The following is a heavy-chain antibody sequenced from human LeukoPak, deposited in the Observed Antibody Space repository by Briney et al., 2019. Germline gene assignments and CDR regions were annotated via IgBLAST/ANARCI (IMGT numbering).Heavy chain of an antibody. D-gene: IGHD4-17*01. V-gene: IGHV3-30*18. CDR1: GFTFSSYG. Sequence: PGGALILRCAASGFTFSSYGMHWVRQAPGKGLEWVAVISYDGSNNYYADSVKGRFTISRDNSTNTLYLQMNSLRAEDTAVYYCAKSPSTVTTSSMDVWGQGTTVTVSS. CDR3: AKSPSTVTTSSMDV. CDR2: ISYDGSNN. J-gene: IGHJ6*02.